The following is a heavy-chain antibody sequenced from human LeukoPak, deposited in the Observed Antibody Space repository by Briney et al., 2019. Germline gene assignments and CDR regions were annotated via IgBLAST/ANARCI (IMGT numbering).Heavy chain of an antibody. Sequence: PSETLSLTCSVSGVSISRSSDYRAWIRQPPGKGLEWIATVYYSGNTFYNPSLKSRVTISVDTSKDQFSLKLSSVTVADTAIYYCTRQFASGAYYSWGQGTLVTVSS. CDR2: VYYSGNT. CDR3: TRQFASGAYYS. CDR1: GVSISRSSDY. J-gene: IGHJ1*01. D-gene: IGHD3-10*01. V-gene: IGHV4-39*01.